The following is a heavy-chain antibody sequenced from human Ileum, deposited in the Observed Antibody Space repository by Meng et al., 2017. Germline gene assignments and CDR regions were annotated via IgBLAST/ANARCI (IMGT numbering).Heavy chain of an antibody. J-gene: IGHJ3*02. CDR1: GFTFSSYG. V-gene: IGHV3-33*01. Sequence: GGSLRLSCAASGFTFSSYGMHWVRQAPGKGLEWVAVIWYDGSNKYYADSVKGRFTISRDNSKNTLYLQMNSLRAEDTAVYYCARSYYYDSSGYYFGAFDIWGQGTMVTVSS. CDR3: ARSYYYDSSGYYFGAFDI. CDR2: IWYDGSNK. D-gene: IGHD3-22*01.